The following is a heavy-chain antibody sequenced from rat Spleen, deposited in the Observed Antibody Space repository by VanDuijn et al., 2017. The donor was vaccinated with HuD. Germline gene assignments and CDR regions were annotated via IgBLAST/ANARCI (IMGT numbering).Heavy chain of an antibody. Sequence: EVQLVESGGGLVQPGRSLKLSCAASGFTFSNYGMHWIRQAPTKGLEWVASIRPSGGSTYYRDSVKGRFTISRDNAKSTLYLQMDSLRSEDTATYFCTTDRTGALMDAWGQGASVTVSS. D-gene: IGHD5-1*01. CDR3: TTDRTGALMDA. J-gene: IGHJ4*01. CDR1: GFTFSNYG. V-gene: IGHV5-19*01. CDR2: IRPSGGST.